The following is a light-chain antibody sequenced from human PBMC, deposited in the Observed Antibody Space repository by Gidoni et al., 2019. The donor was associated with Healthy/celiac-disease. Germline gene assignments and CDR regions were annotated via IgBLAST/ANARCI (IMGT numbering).Light chain of an antibody. CDR1: QSISSY. CDR3: QQSYRTPLT. Sequence: DIQMTQSPSSLSASVGDRVTSTCRASQSISSYLNWYQQKPGKAPKLLIYAASSLQSGVPSRFSGSGSGPDFTLTISSLQPEDFATYYCQQSYRTPLTFGGGTKVEIK. J-gene: IGKJ4*01. V-gene: IGKV1-39*01. CDR2: AAS.